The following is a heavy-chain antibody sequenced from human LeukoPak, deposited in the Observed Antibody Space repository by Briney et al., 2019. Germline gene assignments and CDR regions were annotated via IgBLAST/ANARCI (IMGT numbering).Heavy chain of an antibody. J-gene: IGHJ6*03. CDR2: INHSGST. Sequence: SETLSLTCAVYGGSFSGYYWSWIRQPPGKGLEWIGEINHSGSTNYNPSLKSRVTISVDTSKNQFSLKLSSVTAADTAVYYCARVSRGKYSSSWYYYYYMDVWGKGTTVTISS. CDR1: GGSFSGYY. V-gene: IGHV4-34*01. D-gene: IGHD6-13*01. CDR3: ARVSRGKYSSSWYYYYYMDV.